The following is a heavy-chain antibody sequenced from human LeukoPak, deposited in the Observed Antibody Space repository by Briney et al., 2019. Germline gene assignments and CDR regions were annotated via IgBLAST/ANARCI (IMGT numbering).Heavy chain of an antibody. Sequence: ASVKVSCKASGYTFTIYYMHWVRQAPGQGLEWMGWINPNSGGTSYAQRFQGRVTMTRDTSISTAYMELSGLTSDDTAVYYCPRNPPYCTSTSCYNDYWGQGTLVTVSS. J-gene: IGHJ4*02. CDR3: PRNPPYCTSTSCYNDY. D-gene: IGHD2-2*02. V-gene: IGHV1-2*02. CDR2: INPNSGGT. CDR1: GYTFTIYY.